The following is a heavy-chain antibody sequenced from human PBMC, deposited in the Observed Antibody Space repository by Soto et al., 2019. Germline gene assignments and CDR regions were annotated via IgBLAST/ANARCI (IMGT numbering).Heavy chain of an antibody. J-gene: IGHJ4*02. Sequence: SETLSLTCAVYGGSFSGYYWSWIRQPPGKGLEWIGEINHSGSTNYNPSLKSRVTISVDTSKNQFSLKLSSVTAADTAVYYCANGIAAAGVFDYWGQGTLVTVSS. D-gene: IGHD6-13*01. V-gene: IGHV4-34*01. CDR2: INHSGST. CDR1: GGSFSGYY. CDR3: ANGIAAAGVFDY.